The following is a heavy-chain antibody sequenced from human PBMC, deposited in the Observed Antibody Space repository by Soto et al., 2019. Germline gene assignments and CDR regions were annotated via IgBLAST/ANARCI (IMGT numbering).Heavy chain of an antibody. CDR2: IYHTGST. V-gene: IGHV4-59*01. J-gene: IGHJ5*02. CDR3: AREKPPRIAAAGRNWFDP. Sequence: SETLSLTCTVSGGSISSYYWSWIRQPPGKGLEWIGYIYHTGSTYYNPSLKSRVTISVDRSRNQFSLKLSSVTAADTAVYYCAREKPPRIAAAGRNWFDPWGQGTLVTVSS. CDR1: GGSISSYY. D-gene: IGHD6-13*01.